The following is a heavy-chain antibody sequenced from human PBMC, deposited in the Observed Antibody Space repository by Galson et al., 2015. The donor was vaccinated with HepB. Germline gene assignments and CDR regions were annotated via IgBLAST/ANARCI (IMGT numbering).Heavy chain of an antibody. CDR3: ARGQVLLWFGESDSYYGMDV. V-gene: IGHV3-7*01. CDR2: MKPDGSEK. CDR1: GLTFSSYA. J-gene: IGHJ6*02. D-gene: IGHD3-10*01. Sequence: SLRLSCAASGLTFSSYAMSWVRQAPGKGMEWVANMKPDGSEKHYAGFVKGRFTISRDNAKNSLYLQMNSLRAEDTAVYYCARGQVLLWFGESDSYYGMDVWGQGTTVTVSS.